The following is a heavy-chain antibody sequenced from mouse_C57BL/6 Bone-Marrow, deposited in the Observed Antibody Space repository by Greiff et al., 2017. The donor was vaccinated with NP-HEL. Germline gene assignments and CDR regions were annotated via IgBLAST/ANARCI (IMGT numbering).Heavy chain of an antibody. CDR2: IFPGSGST. CDR1: GYTFTGYW. D-gene: IGHD1-1*02. Sequence: QVQLQQSGAELMKPGASVKLSCKATGYTFTGYWIEWVKQRPGHGLEWIGEIFPGSGSTNYNEKFKGKATFTADKSSNTAYMHLSSLATEDSAIEYCARRLVGAWFAYWGQGTPVTVSA. J-gene: IGHJ3*01. V-gene: IGHV1-9*01. CDR3: ARRLVGAWFAY.